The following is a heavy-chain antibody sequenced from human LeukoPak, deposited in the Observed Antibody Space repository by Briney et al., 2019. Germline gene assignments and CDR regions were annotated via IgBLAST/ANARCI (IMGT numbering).Heavy chain of an antibody. V-gene: IGHV4-31*03. Sequence: SETLSLTCTVSGGSISSGGYYWSWIRQHPGKGLEWIGYIYYSGSTYYNPSLKSRVTISVDTSKNQFSLKLSSVTAADTAVYYCAREYLGKADYWGQGTLVTVSS. D-gene: IGHD7-27*01. CDR1: GGSISSGGYY. J-gene: IGHJ4*02. CDR3: AREYLGKADY. CDR2: IYYSGST.